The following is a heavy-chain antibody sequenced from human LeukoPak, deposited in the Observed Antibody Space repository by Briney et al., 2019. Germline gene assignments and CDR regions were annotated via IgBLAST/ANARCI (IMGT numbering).Heavy chain of an antibody. CDR3: AKRRDVSGYYFDY. V-gene: IGHV3-23*01. Sequence: GGSLRLSCAASGFAFNNYAMSWVRQAPGKGLEWVSAIVGDGGRTFYADSVKGRFTISRDNSKNTLYLQMNSLRAEDTAVYYCAKRRDVSGYYFDYWGQGTLVTVSS. CDR2: IVGDGGRT. J-gene: IGHJ4*02. CDR1: GFAFNNYA. D-gene: IGHD3-22*01.